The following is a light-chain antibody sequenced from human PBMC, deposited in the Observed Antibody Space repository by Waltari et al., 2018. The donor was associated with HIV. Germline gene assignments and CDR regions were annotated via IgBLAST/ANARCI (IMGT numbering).Light chain of an antibody. Sequence: QSALTQPPSASGSPRQSVTISCAGTSSDIGLSNFVSWYQHHPGKAPKLMISEVSRRPSGVPDRFSGSKSGNTASLTVSGLQAEDEAAYYCFSYAGNNYLLFGGGTKLTVL. CDR1: SSDIGLSNF. CDR2: EVS. J-gene: IGLJ2*01. CDR3: FSYAGNNYLL. V-gene: IGLV2-8*01.